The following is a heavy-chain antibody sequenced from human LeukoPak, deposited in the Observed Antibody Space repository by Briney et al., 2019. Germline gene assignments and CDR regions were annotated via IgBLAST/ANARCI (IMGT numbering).Heavy chain of an antibody. Sequence: SQTLSLTCTVSGGSISSGSYYWSWIRQPAGKGLEWIGRIYTSGSTNYNPSLKSRVTISVDTSKNQFSLKLSSVTAADTAVYYCARRGSYYDSSGYYHWFDPWGQGTLVTVSS. CDR3: ARRGSYYDSSGYYHWFDP. D-gene: IGHD3-22*01. V-gene: IGHV4-61*02. CDR1: GGSISSGSYY. CDR2: IYTSGST. J-gene: IGHJ5*02.